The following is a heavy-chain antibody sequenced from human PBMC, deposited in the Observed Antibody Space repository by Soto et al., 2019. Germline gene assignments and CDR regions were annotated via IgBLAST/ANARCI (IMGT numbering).Heavy chain of an antibody. CDR3: ARRRVVAKLGNWFDP. V-gene: IGHV4-31*03. D-gene: IGHD2-15*01. CDR2: IYYSGST. Sequence: QVQLQESGPGLVKPSQTLSLTCTVSGGSISSGGYYWSWIRQHPGKGLEWIGYIYYSGSTYYNPSLKSRVTLSVDTSKNQFSLKLSSVTAADTAVYYCARRRVVAKLGNWFDPWGQGTLVTVSS. J-gene: IGHJ5*02. CDR1: GGSISSGGYY.